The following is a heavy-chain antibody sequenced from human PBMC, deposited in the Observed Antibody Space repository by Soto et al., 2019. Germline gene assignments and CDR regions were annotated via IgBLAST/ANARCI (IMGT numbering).Heavy chain of an antibody. CDR1: GGTFSSYT. V-gene: IGHV1-69*02. J-gene: IGHJ6*03. CDR3: ANGYYGSGIYYNRPFYMDV. Sequence: QVQLVQSGAEVKKPGSSVKVSCKASGGTFSSYTISWVRQAPGQGLEWMGRIIPILGIANYAQKFQGRVTITADKSTSTAYMELRSLRSEETAVYYCANGYYGSGIYYNRPFYMDVWGKGTTVTVSS. D-gene: IGHD3-10*01. CDR2: IIPILGIA.